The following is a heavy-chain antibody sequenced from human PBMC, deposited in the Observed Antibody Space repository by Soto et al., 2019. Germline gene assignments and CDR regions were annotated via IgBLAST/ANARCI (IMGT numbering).Heavy chain of an antibody. CDR1: GGSISSGGYY. CDR3: ARDRECSSTSCPNYYYYGMDV. CDR2: IYYSGST. J-gene: IGHJ6*02. D-gene: IGHD2-2*01. Sequence: QVQLQESGPGLVKPSQTLSLTCTVSGGSISSGGYYWSWIRQHPWKGLEWIGYIYYSGSTYYNPSLKSRVTISVDTSKNQFSPKLSSVTAADTAVYYCARDRECSSTSCPNYYYYGMDVWGQGTTVTVSS. V-gene: IGHV4-31*03.